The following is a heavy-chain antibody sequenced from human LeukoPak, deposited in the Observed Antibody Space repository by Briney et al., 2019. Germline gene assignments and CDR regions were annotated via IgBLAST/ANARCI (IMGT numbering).Heavy chain of an antibody. Sequence: ASVKVSCTASGYTFTGYYMNWVRQAAGHGLEWMGWINPNSGGTNYAQKFPGRVNMTRDTSISTAYMELSRLRSDDTAVYYCAIIRIAAAGTAFDIWGQGTMVTVSS. D-gene: IGHD6-13*01. J-gene: IGHJ3*02. CDR1: GYTFTGYY. CDR2: INPNSGGT. CDR3: AIIRIAAAGTAFDI. V-gene: IGHV1-2*02.